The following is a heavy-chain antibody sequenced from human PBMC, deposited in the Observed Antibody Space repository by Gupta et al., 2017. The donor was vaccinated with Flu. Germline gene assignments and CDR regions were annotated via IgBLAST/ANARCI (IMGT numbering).Heavy chain of an antibody. D-gene: IGHD6-19*01. CDR1: GFTFSTYA. V-gene: IGHV3-23*01. CDR3: VKDRPASGWYY. J-gene: IGHJ4*02. CDR2: ISAGGDST. Sequence: GFTFSTYAMSWVRQAPGKGLEWVSAISAGGDSTYYADSVKGRFTISRDNSKNTLYLQMDSLGDEDTAIYYCVKDRPASGWYYWGQGTLVSVSS.